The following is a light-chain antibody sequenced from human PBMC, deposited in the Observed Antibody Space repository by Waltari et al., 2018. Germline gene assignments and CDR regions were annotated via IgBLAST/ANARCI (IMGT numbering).Light chain of an antibody. CDR3: ALYMGSGIWV. CDR1: SGSLSTTSY. CDR2: KAN. Sequence: QTVVTQEPSLSVSPGGTVTLTCALSSGSLSTTSYATWYQQTPCQAPRTLVYKANARSSGVPDRCSGSIIGNTAALTITGAQADDESDYYCALYMGSGIWVFGGGTRLTVL. J-gene: IGLJ3*02. V-gene: IGLV8-61*01.